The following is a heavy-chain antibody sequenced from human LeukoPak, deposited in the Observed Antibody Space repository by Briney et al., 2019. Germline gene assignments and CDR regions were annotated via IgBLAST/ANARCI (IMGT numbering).Heavy chain of an antibody. V-gene: IGHV3-30*18. CDR2: ISYDGSNK. Sequence: PGGSLRLSCAASGFSFSSYGMHWVRQAPGKGLEWVALISYDGSNKYYADSVKGRFTISRDNSKNTLYLQMNSLRVEDTAVYYCAKGLNYYDSSGYYLWGQGTLVTVSS. CDR3: AKGLNYYDSSGYYL. CDR1: GFSFSSYG. J-gene: IGHJ4*02. D-gene: IGHD3-22*01.